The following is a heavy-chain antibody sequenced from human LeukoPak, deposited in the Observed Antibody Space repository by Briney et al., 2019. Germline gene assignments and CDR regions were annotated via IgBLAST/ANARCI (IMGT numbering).Heavy chain of an antibody. V-gene: IGHV3-21*04. J-gene: IGHJ4*02. Sequence: GGSLRLSCAASGFTFSSYSMNWVRQAPGKGLEWVPSISSSSSYIYYADSVKGRFTISRDNSKNTVSLQVNSLRVEDTAVYYCAKDQGLRGEEVWDSWGQGTLVTVSS. CDR1: GFTFSSYS. CDR2: ISSSSSYI. CDR3: AKDQGLRGEEVWDS. D-gene: IGHD3-16*01.